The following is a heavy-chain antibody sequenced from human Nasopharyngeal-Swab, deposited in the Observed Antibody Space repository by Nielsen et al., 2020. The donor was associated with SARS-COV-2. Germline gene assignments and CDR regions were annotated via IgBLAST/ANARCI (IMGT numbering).Heavy chain of an antibody. Sequence: GGSLRLSCEASGFTVSSNYMSWVRQAPGKGLEWVSVIYSDGSTSYADSVKGRFTISRDKSKNTLYLQMNSLRTEDTAVYYCVGKYSNGWYRFWGQGTLVTVSS. CDR3: VGKYSNGWYRF. V-gene: IGHV3-53*01. CDR1: GFTVSSNY. J-gene: IGHJ4*02. D-gene: IGHD6-19*01. CDR2: IYSDGST.